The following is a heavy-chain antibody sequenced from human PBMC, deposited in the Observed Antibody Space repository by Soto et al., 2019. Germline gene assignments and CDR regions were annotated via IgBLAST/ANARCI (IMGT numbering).Heavy chain of an antibody. CDR2: IYTGGYT. D-gene: IGHD6-19*01. Sequence: EVQLVESGGGLIQPGGSLRLSCTASGFTVSSNYMSWVRQAPGKGLEWVSVIYTGGYTYYADSVKGRFTISRDNSKNTRSLQMNSLRAEDTSGYFCARGRIAVAGHYSFDLWGQGTLVTVSS. J-gene: IGHJ4*02. V-gene: IGHV3-53*01. CDR3: ARGRIAVAGHYSFDL. CDR1: GFTVSSNY.